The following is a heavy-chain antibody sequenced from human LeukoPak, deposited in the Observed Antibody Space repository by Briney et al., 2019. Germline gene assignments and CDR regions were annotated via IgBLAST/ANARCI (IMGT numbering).Heavy chain of an antibody. J-gene: IGHJ4*02. D-gene: IGHD5-12*01. Sequence: GGSLRLSCAASGFTFSSRWMHWVRQAPGKGLVWVSRINSDVSSAGYADSVKGRYAISRDDAKNTLYLQMNSLRAEDTAVYYCARGWLRSDYCFDSWGQGTLVTVSS. V-gene: IGHV3-74*01. CDR3: ARGWLRSDYCFDS. CDR1: GFTFSSRW. CDR2: INSDVSSA.